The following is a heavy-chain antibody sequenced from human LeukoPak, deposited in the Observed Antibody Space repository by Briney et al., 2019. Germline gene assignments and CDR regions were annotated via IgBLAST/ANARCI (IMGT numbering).Heavy chain of an antibody. V-gene: IGHV3-48*01. CDR2: ISSSSSTI. CDR1: GFTFSSYS. CDR3: ARGRYCSGGSCYSDY. Sequence: GGSLRLSCAASGFTFSSYSMNWVRQAPGKGLEWVSYISSSSSTIYYADSVKGRFTISGDNAKNSLYLQMNSLRAEDTSLYYCARGRYCSGGSCYSDYWGQGTLVTVSS. J-gene: IGHJ4*02. D-gene: IGHD2-15*01.